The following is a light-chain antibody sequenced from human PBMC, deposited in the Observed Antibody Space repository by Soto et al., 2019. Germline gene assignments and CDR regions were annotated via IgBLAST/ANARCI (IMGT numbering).Light chain of an antibody. CDR2: GAF. J-gene: IGKJ1*01. CDR3: QHYDSWPWT. Sequence: EIVMMQSPAILSVSPGETATLSCRASASIVSDLAWYQQRPGQAPRLLIYGAFTRATGIPARFSGSGSGTEFTLTIGSLQPEDFVVYYCQHYDSWPWTFGHGTKVEIK. V-gene: IGKV3-15*01. CDR1: ASIVSD.